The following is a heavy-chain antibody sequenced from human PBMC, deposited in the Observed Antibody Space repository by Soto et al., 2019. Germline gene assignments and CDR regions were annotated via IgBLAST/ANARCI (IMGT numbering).Heavy chain of an antibody. J-gene: IGHJ4*02. Sequence: SETLSLTCTFSGGSSSISSYYWGWIRQPPGKGLEWIGSIYYSGSTYYNPSLKSRVTISVDTYKNQFSLKLSSVTAADTAVYYCASLARFAYRRKGTLVTVSS. V-gene: IGHV4-39*01. CDR2: IYYSGST. CDR3: ASLARFAY. CDR1: GGSSSISSYY.